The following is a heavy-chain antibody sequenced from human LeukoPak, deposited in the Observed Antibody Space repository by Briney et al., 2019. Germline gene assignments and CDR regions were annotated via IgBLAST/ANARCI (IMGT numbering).Heavy chain of an antibody. CDR3: ASAGDLYDRGYGDAFDI. CDR1: GGSISSGDYY. CDR2: VDYSGST. D-gene: IGHD3-22*01. J-gene: IGHJ3*02. V-gene: IGHV4-30-4*01. Sequence: SGTLSLTCTVSGGSISSGDYYWRWIRQPPGKGREWLGYVDYSGSTYYNPPLKSRVTISVDTSKNQFSLKLSSVTAADTAVYYCASAGDLYDRGYGDAFDIWGEGTMVSVSS.